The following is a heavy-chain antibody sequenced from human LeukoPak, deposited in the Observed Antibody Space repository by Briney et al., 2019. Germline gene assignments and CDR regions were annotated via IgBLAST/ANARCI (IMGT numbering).Heavy chain of an antibody. Sequence: GGSLRLSCAASGFTFSSYAMSWVRQAPGKGLEWVSGISGSGGSTYYADSVKGRFTISRDNSKNTLYLQMNSLRAEDTAVYYCAKDDGIVVVPAAIGYWGQGTLVTVSS. V-gene: IGHV3-23*01. D-gene: IGHD2-2*01. CDR1: GFTFSSYA. CDR2: ISGSGGST. CDR3: AKDDGIVVVPAAIGY. J-gene: IGHJ4*02.